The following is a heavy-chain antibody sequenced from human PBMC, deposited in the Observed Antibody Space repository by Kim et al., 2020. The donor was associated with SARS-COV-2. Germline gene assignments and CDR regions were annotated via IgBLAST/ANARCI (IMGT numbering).Heavy chain of an antibody. Sequence: SETLSLTCAVYGGSFSGYYWSWIRQPPGKGLEWIGEINHSGSTNYNPSLKSRVTISVDTSKNQFSLKLSSVTAADTAVYYCAREGHRRDGYNWKAFDIWGQGTMVTVSS. CDR3: AREGHRRDGYNWKAFDI. CDR2: INHSGST. V-gene: IGHV4-34*01. CDR1: GGSFSGYY. D-gene: IGHD1-1*01. J-gene: IGHJ3*02.